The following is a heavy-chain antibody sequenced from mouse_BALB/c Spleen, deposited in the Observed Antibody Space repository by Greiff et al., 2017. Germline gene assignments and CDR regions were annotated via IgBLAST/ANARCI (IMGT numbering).Heavy chain of an antibody. CDR1: GFSLTSYG. Sequence: VQVVESGPGLVAPSQSLSITCTVSGFSLTSYGVHWVRQPPGKGLEWLGVIWAGGSTNYNSALMSRLSISKDNSKSQVFLKMNSLQTDDTAMYYCAREGNWFYYAMDYWGQGTSVTVSS. J-gene: IGHJ4*01. V-gene: IGHV2-9*02. D-gene: IGHD2-1*01. CDR2: IWAGGST. CDR3: AREGNWFYYAMDY.